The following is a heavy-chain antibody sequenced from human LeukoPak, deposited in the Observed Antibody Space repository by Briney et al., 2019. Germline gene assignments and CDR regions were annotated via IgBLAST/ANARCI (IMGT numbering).Heavy chain of an antibody. Sequence: PSQTLSLTCTVSGGSIRSGDYSWSWIRQPPGKGLEWIGYIYYSGSTYYNPSLKSRVTISGDTSKNQFSLNLSSVTAADTAAYYCATDRARGGDSFDYWGQGTLVTVSS. CDR1: GGSIRSGDYS. V-gene: IGHV4-30-4*01. CDR2: IYYSGST. D-gene: IGHD3-10*01. J-gene: IGHJ4*02. CDR3: ATDRARGGDSFDY.